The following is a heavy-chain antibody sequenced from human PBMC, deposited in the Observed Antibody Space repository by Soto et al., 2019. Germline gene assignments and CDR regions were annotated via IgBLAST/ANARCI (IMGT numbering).Heavy chain of an antibody. V-gene: IGHV4-59*08. D-gene: IGHD3-3*01. CDR2: IYYSGST. CDR3: AAGENDFWSGSTNNWFDP. J-gene: IGHJ5*02. CDR1: GGSISSYY. Sequence: SETLSLTCTVSGGSISSYYWSWIRQPPGKGLEWIGYIYYSGSTNYNPSLKSRVTISVDTSKNQFSLKLSSVTAADTAVYYCAAGENDFWSGSTNNWFDPWGQGTLVTVSS.